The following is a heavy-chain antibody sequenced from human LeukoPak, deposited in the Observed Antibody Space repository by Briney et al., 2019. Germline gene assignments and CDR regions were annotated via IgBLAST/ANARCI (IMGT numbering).Heavy chain of an antibody. CDR2: TYYRSKWYY. D-gene: IGHD6-13*01. CDR1: GDSVSSNSAA. CDR3: AREPAAGTRFDRYSYYYMDV. Sequence: SQTLSLTCAISGDSVSSNSAAWNWIRQSPSRGLEWLGRTYYRSKWYYDYAVSMKSRMAINPDTSKNQFSLQLNSVTPEDTAVYYCAREPAAGTRFDRYSYYYMDVWGKGTTVTVSS. V-gene: IGHV6-1*01. J-gene: IGHJ6*03.